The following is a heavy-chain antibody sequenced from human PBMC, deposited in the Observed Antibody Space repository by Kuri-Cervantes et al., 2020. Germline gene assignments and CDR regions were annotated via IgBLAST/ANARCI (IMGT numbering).Heavy chain of an antibody. Sequence: ASVKVSCKASGYTFTSYAMHWVRQAPGQRLEWMGWINAGNGNTKYSQKFQGRVTITRDTSASTAYMELSSLRSEDTAVYYCATPGIYYGSGSYEVFDYWGQGTLVTVSS. CDR2: INAGNGNT. V-gene: IGHV1-3*01. CDR1: GYTFTSYA. D-gene: IGHD3-10*01. CDR3: ATPGIYYGSGSYEVFDY. J-gene: IGHJ4*02.